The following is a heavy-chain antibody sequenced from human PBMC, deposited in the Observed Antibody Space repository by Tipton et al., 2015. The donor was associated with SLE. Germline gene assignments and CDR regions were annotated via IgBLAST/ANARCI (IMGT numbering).Heavy chain of an antibody. J-gene: IGHJ4*02. D-gene: IGHD7-27*01. CDR1: GGSISDYY. CDR3: ARGDPGDAYFDN. Sequence: TLSLTCTVSGGSISDYYWSWIRQPPGKGLEWIGHIYYSGNTNYNPSLKSRATISVDTSTNQFSLKLSSVTAADTAVYYCARGDPGDAYFDNWGQGTLVPVSS. CDR2: IYYSGNT. V-gene: IGHV4-59*01.